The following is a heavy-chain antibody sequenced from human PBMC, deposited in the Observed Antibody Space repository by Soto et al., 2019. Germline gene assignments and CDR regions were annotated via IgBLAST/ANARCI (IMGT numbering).Heavy chain of an antibody. CDR1: GYTFTGYY. CDR3: ARGARHSRVVVVAATAWGWFDP. V-gene: IGHV1-2*04. Sequence: QVQLVQSGAEVKKPGASVKVSCKASGYTFTGYYMHWVRQAPGQGLEWMGWINPNSGGTNYAQKLQGWVTVTRDTSISIAYMERSRLRSGGTAVYYCARGARHSRVVVVAATAWGWFDPWGQGTLVTVSS. D-gene: IGHD2-15*01. J-gene: IGHJ5*02. CDR2: INPNSGGT.